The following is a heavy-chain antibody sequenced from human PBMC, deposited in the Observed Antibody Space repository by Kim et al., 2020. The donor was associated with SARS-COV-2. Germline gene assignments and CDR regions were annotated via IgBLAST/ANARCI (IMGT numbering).Heavy chain of an antibody. Sequence: SETLSLTCSVSGDSIISADSYWAWIRQPPGKGLEWIGNLLYGGDTYYSPSLKSRVTMSVATSKNRFSLRLRSVSAADTSIYFCAKNFVGARVPYWFDPWGPGTMVTVSS. CDR3: AKNFVGARVPYWFDP. CDR1: GDSIISADSY. V-gene: IGHV4-39*01. CDR2: LLYGGDT. D-gene: IGHD1-26*01. J-gene: IGHJ5*02.